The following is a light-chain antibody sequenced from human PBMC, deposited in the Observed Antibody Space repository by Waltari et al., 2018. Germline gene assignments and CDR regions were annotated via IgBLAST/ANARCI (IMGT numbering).Light chain of an antibody. CDR3: QLYDHDRPGLT. Sequence: DIQMTQFPSSLSAAVGDRVIISCQASQDIRNHLNWYQQQPGKVPKLLIYDASNLETGVPSRFSGSGFGTDFTFIINSLQPEDIATYYCQLYDHDRPGLTFGGGTQV. CDR1: QDIRNH. CDR2: DAS. J-gene: IGKJ4*01. V-gene: IGKV1-33*01.